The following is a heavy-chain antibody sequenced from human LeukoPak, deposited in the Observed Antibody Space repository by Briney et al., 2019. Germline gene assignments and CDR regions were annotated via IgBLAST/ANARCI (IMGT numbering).Heavy chain of an antibody. CDR3: AKGGAFSTYYFDY. V-gene: IGHV3-23*01. Sequence: GGSLRLSCAACGFTFSSYAMSWFRQGPGKGLEWVSGISGSGGSTFSADSVKGRFTISRDNSKNTLYLQMNSLRSEDTAVYYCAKGGAFSTYYFDYWGQGTLVIVSS. J-gene: IGHJ4*02. CDR1: GFTFSSYA. D-gene: IGHD4/OR15-4a*01. CDR2: ISGSGGST.